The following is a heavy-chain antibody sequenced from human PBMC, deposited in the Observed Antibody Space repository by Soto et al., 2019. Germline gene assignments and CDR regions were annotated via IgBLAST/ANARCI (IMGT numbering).Heavy chain of an antibody. CDR1: GYRFTSYW. D-gene: IGHD6-13*01. Sequence: GESLKISCKGSGYRFTSYWIGWARQMPGKGLEWMGIIYPGDSDTRYSPSFQGQVTISADKSISTAYLQWSSLKASDTAMYYCARTAAAGKYYYGMDVWGQGTTVTVS. CDR2: IYPGDSDT. CDR3: ARTAAAGKYYYGMDV. V-gene: IGHV5-51*01. J-gene: IGHJ6*02.